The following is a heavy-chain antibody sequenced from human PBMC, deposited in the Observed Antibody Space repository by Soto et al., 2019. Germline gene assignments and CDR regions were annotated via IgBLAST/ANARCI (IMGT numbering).Heavy chain of an antibody. Sequence: QVQLVQSGAEVKKPGSSVKVSCKASGGTFSSYTISWVRQAPGQGLEWMGRIIPILGIANYAQKFQSRVTISADKSTSTAYMELSSLRSEDTAVYYCASWGGDYGNCDYYYGMDVWGQGTTVTVSS. J-gene: IGHJ6*02. CDR1: GGTFSSYT. V-gene: IGHV1-69*02. D-gene: IGHD4-17*01. CDR2: IIPILGIA. CDR3: ASWGGDYGNCDYYYGMDV.